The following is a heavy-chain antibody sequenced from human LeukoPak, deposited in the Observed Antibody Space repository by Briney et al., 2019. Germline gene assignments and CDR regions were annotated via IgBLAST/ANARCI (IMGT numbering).Heavy chain of an antibody. V-gene: IGHV4-39*01. Sequence: PSETLSLSCTVSGGSISSNSYNWGCLRRPPGKALVWIGSVYDSGGPYYNPSLRRRATISVDTSNNQFSLNLNSGTAAEAAEYFCTRRHSGSYYGKHWFDPWGQGTLVTVSS. J-gene: IGHJ5*02. CDR2: VYDSGGP. D-gene: IGHD1-26*01. CDR1: GGSISSNSYN. CDR3: TRRHSGSYYGKHWFDP.